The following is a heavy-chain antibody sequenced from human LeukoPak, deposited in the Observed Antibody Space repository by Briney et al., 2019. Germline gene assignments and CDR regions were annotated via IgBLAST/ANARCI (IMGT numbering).Heavy chain of an antibody. CDR2: IYYSGST. CDR3: ARDRGQQLDDRLYYYYGMDV. Sequence: SETLSLTCTVSGVSISSYYWSWIRQPPGKGLEWIGYIYYSGSTNYNPSLKSRVTISVDTSKNQFSLKLSSVTAADTAVYYCARDRGQQLDDRLYYYYGMDVWGQGTTVTVFS. CDR1: GVSISSYY. D-gene: IGHD6-13*01. J-gene: IGHJ6*02. V-gene: IGHV4-59*01.